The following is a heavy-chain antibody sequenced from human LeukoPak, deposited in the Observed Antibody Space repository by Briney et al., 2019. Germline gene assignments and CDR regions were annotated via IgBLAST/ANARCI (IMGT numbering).Heavy chain of an antibody. CDR1: GYTFTSYY. Sequence: GASVKVSCKASGYTFTSYYMHWVRQAPGQGLEWMGIINPSGGSTSYAQKFQGRVTMTRDMSTSTVYMELSSLRSEDTAVYYCARESGGSGIEFLAIYWGQGTPVTVSS. D-gene: IGHD3-10*01. CDR2: INPSGGST. V-gene: IGHV1-46*01. J-gene: IGHJ4*02. CDR3: ARESGGSGIEFLAIY.